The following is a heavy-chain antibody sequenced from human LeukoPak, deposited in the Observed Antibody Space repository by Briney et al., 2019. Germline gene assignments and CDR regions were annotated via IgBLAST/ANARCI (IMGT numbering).Heavy chain of an antibody. Sequence: PSETLSLTCSVSGGPVTTNSYYWAWIRQSPGKGLEWIGYIYYSGSTNYNPSLKSRVTISVDTSKNQFSLKLSSVTAADTAVYYCARQSFAPFQVGPETPIESWGQGTLVTVSS. CDR3: ARQSFAPFQVGPETPIES. CDR1: GGPVTTNSYY. CDR2: IYYSGST. V-gene: IGHV4-61*01. D-gene: IGHD1-26*01. J-gene: IGHJ4*02.